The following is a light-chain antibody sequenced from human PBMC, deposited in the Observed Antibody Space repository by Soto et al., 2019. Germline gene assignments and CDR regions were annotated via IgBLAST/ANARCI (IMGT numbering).Light chain of an antibody. CDR2: RNS. Sequence: QSVLTQPPSASGTPGQRVTISCSGSSSNIGSNYVSWYQQLPGTAPKVLMYRNSQRPSGVPDRFSGSKSGTSASLAISGLRSEDEADYYCASWDDSLSGFVVFGGGTKVTVL. CDR3: ASWDDSLSGFVV. J-gene: IGLJ2*01. V-gene: IGLV1-47*01. CDR1: SSNIGSNY.